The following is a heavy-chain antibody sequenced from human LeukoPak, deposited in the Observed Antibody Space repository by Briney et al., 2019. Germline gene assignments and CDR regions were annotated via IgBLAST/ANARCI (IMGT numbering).Heavy chain of an antibody. J-gene: IGHJ6*02. CDR3: ARRVNPSLEWLLPNSAGMDV. V-gene: IGHV4-39*01. D-gene: IGHD3-3*01. CDR1: GGSISSSSYY. CDR2: IYYSGST. Sequence: SETLSLTCTVSGGSISSSSYYWGWIRQPSGKGLEWIGSIYYSGSTYYNPSLKSRVTISVDTSKNQFSLKLSSVTAADTAVYYCARRVNPSLEWLLPNSAGMDVWGQGTTVTVSS.